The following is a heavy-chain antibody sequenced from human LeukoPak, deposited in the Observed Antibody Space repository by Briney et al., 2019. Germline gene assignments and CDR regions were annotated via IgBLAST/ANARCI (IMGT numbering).Heavy chain of an antibody. J-gene: IGHJ4*02. CDR1: GGSISSSSYY. D-gene: IGHD6-13*01. CDR2: IYYSGST. V-gene: IGHV4-39*01. Sequence: SETLSLTCTVSGGSISSSSYYWGWIRQPPGKGLEWIGSIYYSGSTYYNPSLKSRVTISVDTSKNQFSLKLSSVTAADTAVYYCARSSPYSSIAPFDYWGQGTLVTVSS. CDR3: ARSSPYSSIAPFDY.